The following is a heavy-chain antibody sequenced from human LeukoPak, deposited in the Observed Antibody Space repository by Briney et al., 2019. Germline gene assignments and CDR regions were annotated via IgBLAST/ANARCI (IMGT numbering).Heavy chain of an antibody. CDR2: IKQDGSEK. D-gene: IGHD6-13*01. CDR1: GFSVSGYW. V-gene: IGHV3-7*01. J-gene: IGHJ4*02. Sequence: GGSLRLSCAVSGFSVSGYWMTWVRQAPGKGLEWVANIKQDGSEKNNVDSVKGRFTISRDNAENSLFLQMNSLRVEDTAVYYCAREWQGGIAAAGTRIEGDHWGQGTLVAVSS. CDR3: AREWQGGIAAAGTRIEGDH.